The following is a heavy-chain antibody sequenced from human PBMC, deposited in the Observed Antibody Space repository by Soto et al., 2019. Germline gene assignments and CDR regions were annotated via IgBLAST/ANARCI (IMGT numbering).Heavy chain of an antibody. D-gene: IGHD6-19*01. V-gene: IGHV4-30-2*01. Sequence: QLQLQESGSGLVKPSQTLSLTCAVSGGSISSGGYSWSWIRQPPGKGLEWIWYFSHSGSTYYNPSIKSRVTISVDRSKNQVSLKLSSVTAADTAVYYCARGGLLPDYWGQGTLVTVSS. CDR1: GGSISSGGYS. J-gene: IGHJ4*02. CDR3: ARGGLLPDY. CDR2: FSHSGST.